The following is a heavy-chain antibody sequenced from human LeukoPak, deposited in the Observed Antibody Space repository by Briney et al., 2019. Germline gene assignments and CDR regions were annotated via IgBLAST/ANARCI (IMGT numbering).Heavy chain of an antibody. CDR2: IYYSGST. J-gene: IGHJ3*02. Sequence: SETLSLTCTVSGGSISSSSYYWGWIRQPPGKGLEWIGSIYYSGSTYYNPSLKSRVTISVDTSKNQFSLKLSSVTAADTAVYYCARSVASDAFDIWGQGTMVTVSS. CDR1: GGSISSSSYY. D-gene: IGHD2-15*01. V-gene: IGHV4-39*01. CDR3: ARSVASDAFDI.